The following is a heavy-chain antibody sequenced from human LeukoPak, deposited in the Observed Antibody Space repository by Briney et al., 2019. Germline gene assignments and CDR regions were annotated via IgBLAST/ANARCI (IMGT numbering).Heavy chain of an antibody. CDR2: ISSSSLTI. V-gene: IGHV3-11*04. CDR3: ARGSYGDYLDY. Sequence: GGSLRLSCAVSGFTFSDYYMNWIRQAPGKGLEWVSYISSSSLTIYYADSVKGRFTISRDNSKNTLYLQMNSLRAEDTAVYYCARGSYGDYLDYWGQGTLVTVSS. D-gene: IGHD4-17*01. CDR1: GFTFSDYY. J-gene: IGHJ4*02.